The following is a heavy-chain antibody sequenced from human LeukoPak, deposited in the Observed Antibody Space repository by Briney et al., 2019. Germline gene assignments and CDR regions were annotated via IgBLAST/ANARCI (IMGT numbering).Heavy chain of an antibody. D-gene: IGHD6-19*01. CDR2: INPNSGGT. V-gene: IGHV1-2*02. J-gene: IGHJ4*02. CDR1: GYTFSGHY. Sequence: ASVKASCKASGYTFSGHYMHWVRQAPGQGLKWMGWINPNSGGTNYAQKFQGRVTMTRETSINTAYMELSRLRSEDTAVYYCARGSSIAVAGTGLGDYWGQGTLVTVSS. CDR3: ARGSSIAVAGTGLGDY.